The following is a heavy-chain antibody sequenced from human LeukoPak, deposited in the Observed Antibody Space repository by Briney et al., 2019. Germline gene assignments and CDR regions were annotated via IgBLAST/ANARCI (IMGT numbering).Heavy chain of an antibody. D-gene: IGHD6-19*01. CDR1: GYSISSGYY. V-gene: IGHV4-38-2*02. CDR3: AREGGKQWLVFDY. J-gene: IGHJ4*02. Sequence: SETLSLTCTVSGYSISSGYYWGWIRQPPGKGLEWIGYIYHSGSTYYNPSLKSRVTLSMDTSMLQFSLKLTSVTAADTAVYYCAREGGKQWLVFDYWGQGALVTVSS. CDR2: IYHSGST.